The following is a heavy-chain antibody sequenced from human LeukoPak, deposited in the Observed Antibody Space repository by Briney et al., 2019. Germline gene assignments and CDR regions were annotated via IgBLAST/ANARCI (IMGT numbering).Heavy chain of an antibody. CDR2: IYYSGST. J-gene: IGHJ4*02. CDR1: GGSISSYY. D-gene: IGHD2-15*01. V-gene: IGHV4-59*01. Sequence: SETLSLTCTVSGGSISSYYWSWIRQPPGKGLEWIGYIYYSGSTNYNPSLKSRVTISVDTSKNQFSLKLSSVTAADTAVYYCARHYCSGGSCYLYFDYWGQGTLVTVSS. CDR3: ARHYCSGGSCYLYFDY.